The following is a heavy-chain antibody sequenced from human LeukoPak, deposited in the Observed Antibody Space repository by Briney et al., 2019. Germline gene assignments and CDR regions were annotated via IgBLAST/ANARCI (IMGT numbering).Heavy chain of an antibody. V-gene: IGHV3-53*01. CDR1: GFTVSSNY. Sequence: GGSPRLSCAASGFTVSSNYMSWVRQAPGKGLEWVSVIYSGGSTYYADSVKGRFTISRDNSKNTLYLQMNSLRAEDTAVYYCARGAYYDFWSGYSVTPPDYWGQGTLVTVSS. CDR2: IYSGGST. D-gene: IGHD3-3*01. J-gene: IGHJ4*02. CDR3: ARGAYYDFWSGYSVTPPDY.